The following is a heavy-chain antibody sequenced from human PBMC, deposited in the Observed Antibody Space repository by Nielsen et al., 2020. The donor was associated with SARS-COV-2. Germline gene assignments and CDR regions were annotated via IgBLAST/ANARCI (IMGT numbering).Heavy chain of an antibody. Sequence: SETLSLTCTISDGSISTSYWPWIRPAPGQALEWIGYFYYTGSTYYNPSLQSRLTISLDTSKNQFSLRLSSVTAADTAVYYCARRIVSIRRVGADNWFDPWGQGTLVTVSS. CDR1: DGSISTSY. CDR3: ARRIVSIRRVGADNWFDP. J-gene: IGHJ5*02. V-gene: IGHV4-59*08. CDR2: FYYTGST. D-gene: IGHD5/OR15-5a*01.